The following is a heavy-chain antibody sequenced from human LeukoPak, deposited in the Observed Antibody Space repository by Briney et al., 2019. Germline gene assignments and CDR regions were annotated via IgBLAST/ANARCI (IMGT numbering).Heavy chain of an antibody. CDR2: IIPIFGTA. CDR3: ARVPYCSSTSCYFTWFDP. V-gene: IGHV1-69*06. J-gene: IGHJ5*02. Sequence: ASVKVSCKASGGTFSSYAISWVRQAPEQGLEWMGGIIPIFGTANYAQKFQGRVTITADKSTSTAYMELSSLRSEDTAVYYCARVPYCSSTSCYFTWFDPWGQGTLVTVSS. D-gene: IGHD2-2*01. CDR1: GGTFSSYA.